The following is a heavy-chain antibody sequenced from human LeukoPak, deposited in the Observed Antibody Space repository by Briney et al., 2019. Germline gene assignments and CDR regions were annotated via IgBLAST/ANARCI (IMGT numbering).Heavy chain of an antibody. Sequence: SETLSLTCTVSGGSISSYYWSWIRQPPGKGLEWIGYIYYSGSTNYNPSLKSRVTISVDTSKNQFSLKLSSVTAADTAVCYCARWKRWLFDYWGQGTLVTVSS. D-gene: IGHD5-24*01. V-gene: IGHV4-59*01. CDR3: ARWKRWLFDY. J-gene: IGHJ4*02. CDR2: IYYSGST. CDR1: GGSISSYY.